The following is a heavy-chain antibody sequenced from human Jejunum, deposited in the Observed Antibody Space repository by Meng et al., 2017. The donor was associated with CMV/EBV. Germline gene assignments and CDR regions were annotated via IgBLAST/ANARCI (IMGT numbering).Heavy chain of an antibody. CDR3: AYSSSWAHFDY. CDR2: IYSDGTT. CDR1: GFTVSSNY. J-gene: IGHJ4*02. D-gene: IGHD6-13*01. V-gene: IGHV3-53*01. Sequence: CVASGFTVSSNYMSWVRQAPGKGMEWVSIIYSDGTTYYADSVKGRFTISRDKSKNTLDLQMNSLRAEDMAVYYCAYSSSWAHFDYWGQGTLVTVSS.